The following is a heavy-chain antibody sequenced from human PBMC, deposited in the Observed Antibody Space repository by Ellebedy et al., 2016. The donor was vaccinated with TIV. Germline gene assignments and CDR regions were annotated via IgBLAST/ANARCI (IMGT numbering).Heavy chain of an antibody. CDR2: INHSGST. Sequence: SETLSLXXAVYGGSFSGYYWSWIRQPPGKGLEWIGEINHSGSTNYNPSLKSRVTISVDTSKNQFSLKLTSVTAADTAVYYCARGGAYCSGGTCHFHFFNWFDPWGQGTLVTVSS. CDR1: GGSFSGYY. J-gene: IGHJ5*02. D-gene: IGHD2-15*01. CDR3: ARGGAYCSGGTCHFHFFNWFDP. V-gene: IGHV4-34*01.